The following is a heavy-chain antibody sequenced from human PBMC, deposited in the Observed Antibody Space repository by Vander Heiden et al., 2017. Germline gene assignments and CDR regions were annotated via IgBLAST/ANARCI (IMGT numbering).Heavy chain of an antibody. J-gene: IGHJ4*02. V-gene: IGHV3-11*01. D-gene: IGHD3-22*01. CDR1: GCTFGDYY. Sequence: LVESGGGLVKPGGSLRLSCPASGCTFGDYYMGWIRQGPGKGLEWVSYISSSGSTIYYADSVKGRFTISRDKAKNSLYLQMNSLRAEDTAVYYCARDTDYYDSSGYYLGAFDYWGQGTLVTVSS. CDR2: ISSSGSTI. CDR3: ARDTDYYDSSGYYLGAFDY.